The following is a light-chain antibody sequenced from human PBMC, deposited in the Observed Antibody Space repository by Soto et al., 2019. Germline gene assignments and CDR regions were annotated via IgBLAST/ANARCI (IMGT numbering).Light chain of an antibody. CDR3: QHHNSYSQT. Sequence: DIQMTQSPPTLSASVGDRVTITGRASQSIRHYLAWYQQMPGKAPKLLIYGASTLQSGVPSRFSGSGSGTEFTLTISSLQPDDFGTYFCQHHNSYSQTFGQGTKVDIK. J-gene: IGKJ1*01. CDR1: QSIRHY. CDR2: GAS. V-gene: IGKV1-5*01.